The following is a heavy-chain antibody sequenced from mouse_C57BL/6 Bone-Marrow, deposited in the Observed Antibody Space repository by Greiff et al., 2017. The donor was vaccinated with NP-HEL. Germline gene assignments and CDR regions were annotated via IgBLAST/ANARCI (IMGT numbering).Heavy chain of an antibody. CDR3: VTYYYGSSPLYAMDY. Sequence: GGGLVQPKGSLKLSCAASGFSFNTYAMNWVRQAPGKGLEWVARIRSKSNNYATYYADSVKDRFTISRDDSESMLYLQMNNLKTEDTAMYYCVTYYYGSSPLYAMDYWGQGTSVTVSS. CDR2: IRSKSNNYAT. CDR1: GFSFNTYA. J-gene: IGHJ4*01. V-gene: IGHV10-1*01. D-gene: IGHD1-1*01.